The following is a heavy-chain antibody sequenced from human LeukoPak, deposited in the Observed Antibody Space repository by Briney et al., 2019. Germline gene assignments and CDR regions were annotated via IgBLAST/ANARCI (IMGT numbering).Heavy chain of an antibody. D-gene: IGHD2-15*01. Sequence: PGGSLRLSCAASGFTFSSYGMHWVRQAPGKGLEWVAFIRYDGSNKYYADSVKGRFTISRDNSKNTLYLQMNSLRAEATAVSYCARFVVVVAATDYWGQGPLVPVSS. V-gene: IGHV3-30*02. CDR3: ARFVVVVAATDY. CDR2: IRYDGSNK. J-gene: IGHJ4*02. CDR1: GFTFSSYG.